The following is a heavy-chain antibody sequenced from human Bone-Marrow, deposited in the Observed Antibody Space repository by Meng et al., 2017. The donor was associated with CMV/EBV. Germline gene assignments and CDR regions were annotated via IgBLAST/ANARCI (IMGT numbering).Heavy chain of an antibody. D-gene: IGHD2-15*01. CDR3: ARVAPLDMVDLDP. CDR1: GGTFSSYA. V-gene: IGHV1-69*01. CDR2: IIPIFGTA. J-gene: IGHJ5*02. Sequence: KASGGTFSSYAISWVRQAPGQGLEWMGGIIPIFGTANYAQKFQGRVTITADESTSTAYMELSSLRSEDTAVYYCARVAPLDMVDLDPWGQGTLVTVSS.